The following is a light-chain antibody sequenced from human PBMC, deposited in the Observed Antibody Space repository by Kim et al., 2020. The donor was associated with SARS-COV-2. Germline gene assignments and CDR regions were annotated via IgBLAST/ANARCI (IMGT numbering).Light chain of an antibody. CDR1: SLRRYY. V-gene: IGLV3-19*01. CDR2: AKN. J-gene: IGLJ3*02. Sequence: ALGQTVTITCQGDSLRRYYASWYQQKPGQAPVLVFYAKNNRPSGIPDRFSGSSSGNKASLTITGAQAEDEADYYCKSRDSSANHLVFGGGTKLTVL. CDR3: KSRDSSANHLV.